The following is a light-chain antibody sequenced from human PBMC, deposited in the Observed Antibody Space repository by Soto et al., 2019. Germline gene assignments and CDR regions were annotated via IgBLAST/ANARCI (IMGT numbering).Light chain of an antibody. CDR2: GNS. J-gene: IGLJ2*01. CDR1: SYNIGAGYD. V-gene: IGLV1-40*01. CDR3: QSYDTSLTVV. Sequence: QSVLTQPPSVSGAPGQRVTISCTGSSYNIGAGYDVHWYQQLPGTAPKLLLYGNSNRPSGVPDRFSGSKSGASASLAITGLQAEDEADYYCQSYDTSLTVVFGGGTKLTVL.